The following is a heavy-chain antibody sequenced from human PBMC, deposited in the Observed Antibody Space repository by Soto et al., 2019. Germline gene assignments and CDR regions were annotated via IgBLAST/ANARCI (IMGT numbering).Heavy chain of an antibody. CDR1: GFTFYSYT. J-gene: IGHJ4*02. CDR3: ARGNGYYIWTNSASH. Sequence: QVQLVESGGGVVQPGRSLRLSCAASGFTFYSYTMHWVRQAPGKGLEWVALISYDGSIKHYADSVKGRFTISRDNSKNTLSLQINSLKTEDTAVYYCARGNGYYIWTNSASHWGQGTLVTVSS. V-gene: IGHV3-30-3*01. CDR2: ISYDGSIK. D-gene: IGHD3-22*01.